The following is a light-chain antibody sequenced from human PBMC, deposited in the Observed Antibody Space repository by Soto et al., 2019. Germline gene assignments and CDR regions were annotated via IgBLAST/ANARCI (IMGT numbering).Light chain of an antibody. CDR3: QQRSNWPWT. Sequence: EIVLTQSPATLSLSPGEIATLSCRASQSVSSYLAWYKQKPGQAPRLLIYDASNRATGIPARFSGSGSGTDFTLTISSLEPEDFAVYYCQQRSNWPWTFGQGTKVEIK. CDR1: QSVSSY. J-gene: IGKJ1*01. CDR2: DAS. V-gene: IGKV3-11*01.